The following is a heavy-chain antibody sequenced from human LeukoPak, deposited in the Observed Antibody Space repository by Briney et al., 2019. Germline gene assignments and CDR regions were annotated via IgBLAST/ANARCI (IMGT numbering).Heavy chain of an antibody. V-gene: IGHV3-21*01. J-gene: IGHJ6*03. CDR1: GFTFSSYE. CDR2: ISSSSSYI. D-gene: IGHD6-19*01. CDR3: AKSNVGQIAVAGLDYYYYMDV. Sequence: PGGSLRLSCAASGFTFSSYEMNWVRQAPGKGLEWVSSISSSSSYIYYADSVKGRFTISRDNAKNSLYLQMNSLRAEDTAVYYCAKSNVGQIAVAGLDYYYYMDVWGKGTTVTVSS.